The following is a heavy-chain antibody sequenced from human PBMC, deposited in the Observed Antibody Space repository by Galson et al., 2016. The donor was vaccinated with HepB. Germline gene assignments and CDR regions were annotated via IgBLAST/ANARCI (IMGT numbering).Heavy chain of an antibody. CDR2: ISDSEST. Sequence: ETLSLTCTVSGGSVSSASHYWSWVRQPTGKGLEWIGYISDSESTNYNPSLKVRVTISLDRSKNQFSLRLNSVIAADTAVYYCAKDEGFYNGMDFWGQGTTVTVSS. CDR3: AKDEGFYNGMDF. D-gene: IGHD2-2*02. CDR1: GGSVSSASHY. V-gene: IGHV4-61*01. J-gene: IGHJ6*02.